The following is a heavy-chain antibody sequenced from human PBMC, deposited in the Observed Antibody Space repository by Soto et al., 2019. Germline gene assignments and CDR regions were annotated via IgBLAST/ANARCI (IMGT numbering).Heavy chain of an antibody. D-gene: IGHD5-12*01. V-gene: IGHV4-39*07. CDR1: GGSIRSSSCY. J-gene: IGHJ4*02. CDR2: IYYSGST. CDR3: ARKGEMATIDY. Sequence: SETLSLTCTVSGGSIRSSSCYWGWIRQPPGKELEWIGNIYYSGSTYYNPSLKSRVTISVDTSKNQFSLKLSSVTAVDTAVYYCARKGEMATIDYWGQGTLVTVSS.